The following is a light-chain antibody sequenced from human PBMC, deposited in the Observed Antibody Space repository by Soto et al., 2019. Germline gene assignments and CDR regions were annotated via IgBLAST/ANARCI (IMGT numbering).Light chain of an antibody. Sequence: GDRVTITCQASQDISNYLNWYQQQPGKAPNLLIFDASNLDAGVPSRVSGSGSGTYFTFTIHSLQPEDVAAYYCQQYDHLSLTFGGGTKVDIK. CDR2: DAS. V-gene: IGKV1-33*01. J-gene: IGKJ4*01. CDR1: QDISNY. CDR3: QQYDHLSLT.